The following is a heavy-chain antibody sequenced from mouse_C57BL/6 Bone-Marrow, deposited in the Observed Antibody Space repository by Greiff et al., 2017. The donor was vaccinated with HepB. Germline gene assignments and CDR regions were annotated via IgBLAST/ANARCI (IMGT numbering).Heavy chain of an antibody. D-gene: IGHD2-3*01. Sequence: QVQLQQSGAELARPGASVKMSCKASGYTFTSYTMHWVKQRPGQGLEWIGYINPSSGYTKYNQKFKDKATLTADKSSSTADKQLSSLTSEDSAVYYCERYGYYNYWGQGTTLTVSS. V-gene: IGHV1-4*01. CDR2: INPSSGYT. J-gene: IGHJ2*01. CDR1: GYTFTSYT. CDR3: ERYGYYNY.